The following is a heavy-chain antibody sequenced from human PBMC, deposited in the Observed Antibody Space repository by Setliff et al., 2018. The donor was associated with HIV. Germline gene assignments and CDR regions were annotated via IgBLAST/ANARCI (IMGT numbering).Heavy chain of an antibody. V-gene: IGHV1-46*01. J-gene: IGHJ3*01. CDR3: VRTIYEWGAFDV. CDR1: GHTFISYH. CDR2: INTSGDNK. D-gene: IGHD2-8*01. Sequence: VSCKAPGHTFISYHIHWVRQAPGQGLEWMGIINTSGDNKDYAQKFQGRLTMTKDTSTSTVYMQLSSLRAEDTAVYYCVRTIYEWGAFDVWGQGTMVTVSS.